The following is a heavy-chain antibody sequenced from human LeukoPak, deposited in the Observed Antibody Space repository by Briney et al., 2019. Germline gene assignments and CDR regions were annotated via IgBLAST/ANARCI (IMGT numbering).Heavy chain of an antibody. Sequence: SGPTLVKPTQTLTLTCTFSGFSLTTSGVGVGWIRQPPGKALEWLALIYWDDDERYSPSLKSRLTITKDTSKNQVVLTITNMDPVDTAIYYCAHITTVTCADYWGQGTLVTVSS. CDR1: GFSLTTSGVG. J-gene: IGHJ4*02. D-gene: IGHD4-11*01. V-gene: IGHV2-5*02. CDR3: AHITTVTCADY. CDR2: IYWDDDE.